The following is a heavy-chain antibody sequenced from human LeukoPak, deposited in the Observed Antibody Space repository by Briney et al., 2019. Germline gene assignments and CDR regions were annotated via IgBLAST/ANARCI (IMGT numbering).Heavy chain of an antibody. CDR3: ARGEGATVRIQAEHFQH. Sequence: GASVKVSCKASGYTFTSYGISWVRQAPGQGLEWMGIINPSGGITSYAQKFQGRVTMTRDTSTSTVYMEVRSLRSEDTAVYYCARGEGATVRIQAEHFQHWGQGTLVTVSS. V-gene: IGHV1-46*01. D-gene: IGHD1-26*01. CDR1: GYTFTSYG. J-gene: IGHJ1*01. CDR2: INPSGGIT.